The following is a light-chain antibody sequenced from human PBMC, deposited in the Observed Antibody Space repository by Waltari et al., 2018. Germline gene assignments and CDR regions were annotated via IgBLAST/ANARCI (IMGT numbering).Light chain of an antibody. CDR2: AAS. Sequence: DIQMTQSPSSLSASVGDTVTITCRASQGISSYLAWYQQKPGKAPKRLIYAASTLQSGVPSRFSGSVSGTDFTLTISSLQPEDFATYYCQQHNSHPPTFGQGTKVEIK. CDR3: QQHNSHPPT. J-gene: IGKJ1*01. CDR1: QGISSY. V-gene: IGKV1-16*01.